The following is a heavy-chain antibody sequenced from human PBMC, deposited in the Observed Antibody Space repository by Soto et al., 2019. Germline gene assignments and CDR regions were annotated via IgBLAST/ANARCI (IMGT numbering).Heavy chain of an antibody. CDR1: GYPVTAYY. CDR2: INPATGAA. D-gene: IGHD3-3*01. V-gene: IGHV1-2*02. Sequence: QLHLVQSGAVVKKPGASVTVSCSASGYPVTAYYMHWVRQAPGRGLEWMGGINPATGAAKYTQTCQGRVTMTRDTSTSAVFMELRGLTSEDPAVFYCARGGGVGVAGSAAFDMWGQGTLVTVSS. CDR3: ARGGGVGVAGSAAFDM. J-gene: IGHJ3*02.